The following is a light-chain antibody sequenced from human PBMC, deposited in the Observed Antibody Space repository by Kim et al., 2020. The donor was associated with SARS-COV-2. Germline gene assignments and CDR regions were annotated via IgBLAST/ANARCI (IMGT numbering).Light chain of an antibody. J-gene: IGLJ2*01. CDR1: SSDVGGHNY. Sequence: QSITISCTGTSSDVGGHNYVSWYQQHPGKAPKLMIYDVSNRPSGVSNRFSGSKSGNTASLTISGLQAEDEADYYCSSYTSSSTLVVFGGGTQLTVL. CDR3: SSYTSSSTLVV. V-gene: IGLV2-14*03. CDR2: DVS.